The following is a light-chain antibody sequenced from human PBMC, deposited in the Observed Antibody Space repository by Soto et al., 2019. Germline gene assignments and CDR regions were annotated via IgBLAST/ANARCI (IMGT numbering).Light chain of an antibody. CDR1: QSVSSTY. J-gene: IGKJ4*01. CDR2: AAS. CDR3: QQYVGSPLP. V-gene: IGKV3-20*01. Sequence: EIVLTQSPGTLSLSPGERATLSCRASQSVSSTYLAWYQQKPGQAPRLLIYAASSKAPGIPDGFSGRGFGTDFTFPFSRWGPEDFAVSFCQQYVGSPLPSGGGPKVDIK.